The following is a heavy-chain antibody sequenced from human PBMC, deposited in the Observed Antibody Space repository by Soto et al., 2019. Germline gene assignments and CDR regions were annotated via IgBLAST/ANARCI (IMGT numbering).Heavy chain of an antibody. CDR1: GGSVSVDSYY. Sequence: PSETLSLTCAVSGGSVSVDSYYWAWIRQPPGKGLEWIATIHYRGSTYYATSLKSRVTISIDTSKNQFSLMLASVTATDTAFYYCARLATTVSTPNYWGQGTRVTVSS. V-gene: IGHV4-39*01. D-gene: IGHD4-17*01. CDR3: ARLATTVSTPNY. J-gene: IGHJ4*02. CDR2: IHYRGST.